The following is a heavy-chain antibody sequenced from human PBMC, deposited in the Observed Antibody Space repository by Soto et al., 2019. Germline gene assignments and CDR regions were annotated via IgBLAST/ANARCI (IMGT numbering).Heavy chain of an antibody. J-gene: IGHJ5*02. CDR2: IYYSGST. Sequence: PSETLSLTCTVSGGSISSYYWSWIRQPPGKGLEWIGYIYYSGSTNYNPSLKSRVTISVGTSKNQFSLKLSSVTAADTAVYYCARQIVGCSSTSCLNWFDPWGQGTLVTVSS. D-gene: IGHD2-2*01. CDR3: ARQIVGCSSTSCLNWFDP. V-gene: IGHV4-59*08. CDR1: GGSISSYY.